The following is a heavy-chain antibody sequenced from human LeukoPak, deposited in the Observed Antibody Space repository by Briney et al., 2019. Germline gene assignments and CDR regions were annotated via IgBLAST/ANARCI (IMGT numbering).Heavy chain of an antibody. CDR3: AKEDEYDHY. CDR1: GFTFSGSA. J-gene: IGHJ4*02. Sequence: GGSLRLSCAASGFTFSGSAMHWVRQASGKGLEWVGRIRSKANNYATAYAASVKGSFTISRDDSKNTAYLQMNSLRAEDTAVYYCAKEDEYDHYWGQRTLVTVSS. V-gene: IGHV3-73*01. D-gene: IGHD3-3*01. CDR2: IRSKANNYAT.